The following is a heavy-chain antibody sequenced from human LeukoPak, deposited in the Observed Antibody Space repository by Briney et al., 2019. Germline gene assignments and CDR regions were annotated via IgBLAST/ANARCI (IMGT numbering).Heavy chain of an antibody. J-gene: IGHJ4*02. CDR2: IYYSGST. Sequence: SETLSLNCTVSGGSISSYYWRWIRQPPGKGLEWIGYIYYSGSTNYNPSLKSRVTISVDTSKNQFSLKLSSVTAADTAVYYCARDLGGQQLGSLDYWGQGTLVTVSS. CDR1: GGSISSYY. V-gene: IGHV4-59*12. D-gene: IGHD6-13*01. CDR3: ARDLGGQQLGSLDY.